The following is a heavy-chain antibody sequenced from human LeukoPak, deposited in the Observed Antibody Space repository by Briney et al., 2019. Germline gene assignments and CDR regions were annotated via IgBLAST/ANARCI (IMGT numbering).Heavy chain of an antibody. CDR2: INQDGNEK. CDR3: ARAANLRGYNSWFDP. CDR1: GFNFNSHW. Sequence: PGGSLRLSCEGSGFNFNSHWMSWVRQAPGKGPEWVTNINQDGNEKYYAGSVKGRFTVSRDNVKKSVYLQMDNVRADDTGVYYCARAANLRGYNSWFDPWGQGTLVTVSS. J-gene: IGHJ5*02. V-gene: IGHV3-7*01. D-gene: IGHD2/OR15-2a*01.